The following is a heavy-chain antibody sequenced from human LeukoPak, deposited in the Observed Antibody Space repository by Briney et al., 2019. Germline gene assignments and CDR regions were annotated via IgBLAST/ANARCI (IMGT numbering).Heavy chain of an antibody. Sequence: ASVKVSCKASGYTFTGYYMHWVRQAPGQGLEWMGWINPNSGGTNYAQKLQGRVTMTTDTSTSTAYMELRSLRSDDTAVYYCARGMAITIFGVVNSYNWFDPWGQGTLVTVSS. CDR3: ARGMAITIFGVVNSYNWFDP. CDR1: GYTFTGYY. D-gene: IGHD3-3*01. V-gene: IGHV1-2*02. CDR2: INPNSGGT. J-gene: IGHJ5*02.